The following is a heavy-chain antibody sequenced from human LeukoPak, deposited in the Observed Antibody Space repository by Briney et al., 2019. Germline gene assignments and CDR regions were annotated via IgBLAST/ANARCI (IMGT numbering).Heavy chain of an antibody. CDR2: ISWNSGSI. CDR1: GFTFDDYA. D-gene: IGHD6-6*01. CDR3: AKDVAARPAGFAY. J-gene: IGHJ4*02. V-gene: IGHV3-9*01. Sequence: PGGSLRLSCAASGFTFDDYAMDWVRQAPGKGLEWVSGISWNSGSIGYADSVKGRFTISRDNAKNSLYLQMNSLRAEDTALYYCAKDVAARPAGFAYWGQGTLVTVSS.